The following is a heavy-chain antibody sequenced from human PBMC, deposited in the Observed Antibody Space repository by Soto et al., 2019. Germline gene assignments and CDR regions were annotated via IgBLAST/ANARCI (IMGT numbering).Heavy chain of an antibody. CDR2: IYYSGNT. Sequence: AETLSLTCSFSVGSIIDGYWRWIRQSPGNGPEWIGYIYYSGNTNYNPSLKSRVTISVDMPKSLFSLKLNSVTAADTAVYYCARQLGLWQPLDYWGRGTLVTVS. CDR3: ARQLGLWQPLDY. D-gene: IGHD1-1*01. CDR1: VGSIIDGY. J-gene: IGHJ4*02. V-gene: IGHV4-59*01.